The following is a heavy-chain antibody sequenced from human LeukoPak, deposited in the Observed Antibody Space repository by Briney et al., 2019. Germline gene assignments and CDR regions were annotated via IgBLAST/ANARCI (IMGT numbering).Heavy chain of an antibody. CDR3: ARALVAATSRFDY. Sequence: GASVKVSCKASGGTFSSYTISWVRQAPGQGLEWMGRIIPILGIANYAQKFQGRVTITADKSTSTAYMELSSLRSEDTAVYYCARALVAATSRFDYWGQGTLVTVSS. D-gene: IGHD2-15*01. V-gene: IGHV1-69*02. CDR1: GGTFSSYT. CDR2: IIPILGIA. J-gene: IGHJ4*02.